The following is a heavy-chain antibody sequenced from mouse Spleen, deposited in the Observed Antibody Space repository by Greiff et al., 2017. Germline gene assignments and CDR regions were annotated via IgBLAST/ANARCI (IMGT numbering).Heavy chain of an antibody. J-gene: IGHJ1*01. CDR3: AREGKNYYGSSYDWYFDV. CDR1: GFTFTDYY. V-gene: IGHV1-36*01. D-gene: IGHD1-1*01. Sequence: EVKLVESGPVLVKPGPSVKISCKASGFTFTDYYMHWVKQSHGKSLEWIGLVYPYNGGTSYNQKFKGKATLTVDTSSSTAYMELNSLTSEDSAVYYCAREGKNYYGSSYDWYFDVWGAGTTVTVSS. CDR2: VYPYNGGT.